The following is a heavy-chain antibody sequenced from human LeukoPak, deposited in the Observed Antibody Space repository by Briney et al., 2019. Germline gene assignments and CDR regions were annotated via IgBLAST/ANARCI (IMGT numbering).Heavy chain of an antibody. CDR1: GFTFSSYA. Sequence: GGSLRLSCAASGFTFSSYAMSWVRQAPGKGLEWVSAISGSGGSTYYADSVKGRFTISRDNSENTLYLQMNSLRAEDTAVYYCAPRAYSSGWNWFDPWGQGTLVTVSS. J-gene: IGHJ5*02. D-gene: IGHD6-19*01. V-gene: IGHV3-23*01. CDR2: ISGSGGST. CDR3: APRAYSSGWNWFDP.